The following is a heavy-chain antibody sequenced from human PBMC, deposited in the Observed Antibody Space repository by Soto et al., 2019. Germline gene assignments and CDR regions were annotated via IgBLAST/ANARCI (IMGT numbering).Heavy chain of an antibody. CDR2: IYYSGST. Sequence: PSETLSLTCTVSGGSISSYYWSWIRQPPGKGLEWIGYIYYSGSTNYNPSLKSRVTISVDTSKNQFSLKLSSVTAADTAVYHCATGAPGSSSYGGIHYYYYGMDVWGQGTTVSVS. J-gene: IGHJ6*02. D-gene: IGHD6-6*01. CDR3: ATGAPGSSSYGGIHYYYYGMDV. CDR1: GGSISSYY. V-gene: IGHV4-59*01.